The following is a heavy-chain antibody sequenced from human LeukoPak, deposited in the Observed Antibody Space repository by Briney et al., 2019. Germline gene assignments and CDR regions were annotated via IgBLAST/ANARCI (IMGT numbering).Heavy chain of an antibody. D-gene: IGHD2-2*01. J-gene: IGHJ6*04. Sequence: PGASLRLSCAASGFTFRNYGMHWVRQAPGKGLEWVSYISSSGSTIYYADSVKGRFTISRDNAKNSLYLQMNSLRAEDTAVYYCARDAVVPAALSPQDNYYYGMDVWGKGTTVTVSS. CDR1: GFTFRNYG. V-gene: IGHV3-48*04. CDR3: ARDAVVPAALSPQDNYYYGMDV. CDR2: ISSSGSTI.